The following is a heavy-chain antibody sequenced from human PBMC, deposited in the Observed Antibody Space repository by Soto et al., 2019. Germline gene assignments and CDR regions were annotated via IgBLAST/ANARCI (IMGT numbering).Heavy chain of an antibody. CDR1: GGSISSYY. V-gene: IGHV4-59*01. CDR3: AREGYINWFDP. Sequence: SETLSLTCTVSGGSISSYYWSWIRQPPGKGLEWIGYIYYSGSTNYNPSLKSRVTISVDTSKNQFSLKLSSVTAADTAVYYCAREGYINWFDPWGQGTLVTVSS. D-gene: IGHD3-16*02. CDR2: IYYSGST. J-gene: IGHJ5*02.